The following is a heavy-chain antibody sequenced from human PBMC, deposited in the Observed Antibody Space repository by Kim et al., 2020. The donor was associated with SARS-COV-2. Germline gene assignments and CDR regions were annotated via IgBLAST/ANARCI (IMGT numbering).Heavy chain of an antibody. CDR1: GFTFSSYS. CDR3: AREAVAGVDSFDI. CDR2: ISSSSSYI. Sequence: GGSLRLSCAASGFTFSSYSMNWVRQAPGKGLEGVSSISSSSSYIYYADSVKGRFTISRDNAKNSLYLQMNSLRGEDTAVYYCAREAVAGVDSFDIWGPGTMVTASS. D-gene: IGHD6-19*01. J-gene: IGHJ3*02. V-gene: IGHV3-21*01.